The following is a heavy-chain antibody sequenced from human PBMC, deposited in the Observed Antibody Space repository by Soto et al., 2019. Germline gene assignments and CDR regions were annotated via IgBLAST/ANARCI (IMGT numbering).Heavy chain of an antibody. CDR2: INPSGGST. D-gene: IGHD2-21*02. Sequence: AASVNVSCKASGYTFTSYYMHWVRQAPGQGLEWMGIINPSGGSTSYAQKFQGRVTMTRDTSTSTVYMELSSLRSEDTAVYYCARDVQAYCGGDCQIFDYWGQGTLVTVSS. J-gene: IGHJ4*02. V-gene: IGHV1-46*01. CDR1: GYTFTSYY. CDR3: ARDVQAYCGGDCQIFDY.